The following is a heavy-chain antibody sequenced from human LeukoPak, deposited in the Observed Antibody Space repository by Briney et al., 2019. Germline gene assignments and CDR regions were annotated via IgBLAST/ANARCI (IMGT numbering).Heavy chain of an antibody. J-gene: IGHJ5*02. CDR2: INHSGST. D-gene: IGHD3-22*01. V-gene: IGHV4-34*01. CDR1: GGSFSGYY. CDR3: ARVEYYYDSSGPFDP. Sequence: PSETLSLTCAVYGGSFSGYYWSWIRQPPGEGLEWIGEINHSGSTNYNPSLKSRVTISVDTSKNQFSLKLSSVTAADTAVYYCARVEYYYDSSGPFDPWGQGTLVTVSS.